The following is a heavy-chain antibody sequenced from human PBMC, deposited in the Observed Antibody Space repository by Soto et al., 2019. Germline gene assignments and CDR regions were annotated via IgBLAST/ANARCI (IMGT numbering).Heavy chain of an antibody. V-gene: IGHV6-1*01. Sequence: SQTLSLTCAISGDSVSSNSAAWNWIRQSPSRGLEWLGRTYYRSKWYNDYAVSVKSRITINPDTSKNQFSLQLNSVTPEDTAVYYCARGLIHWNYVQYYYGMDVWGQGTTDTVSS. J-gene: IGHJ6*02. CDR3: ARGLIHWNYVQYYYGMDV. CDR1: GDSVSSNSAA. D-gene: IGHD1-7*01. CDR2: TYYRSKWYN.